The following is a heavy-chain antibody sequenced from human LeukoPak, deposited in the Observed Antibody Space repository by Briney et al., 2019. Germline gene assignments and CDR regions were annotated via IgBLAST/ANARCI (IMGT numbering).Heavy chain of an antibody. CDR1: GYTFTSYD. Sequence: ASVTVSCKASGYTFTSYDINWVRQAPGQGLEWMGWMNPNSGNTGYAQKFQGRVTITRNTSISTAYMELSSLRSEDTAVYYCAREVGATPSDYYYYYMDVWGKGTTVTVSS. J-gene: IGHJ6*03. CDR2: MNPNSGNT. CDR3: AREVGATPSDYYYYYMDV. D-gene: IGHD1-26*01. V-gene: IGHV1-8*03.